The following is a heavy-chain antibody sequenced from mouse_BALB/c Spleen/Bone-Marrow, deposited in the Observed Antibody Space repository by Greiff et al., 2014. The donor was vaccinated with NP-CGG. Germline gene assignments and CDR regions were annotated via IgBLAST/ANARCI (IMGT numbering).Heavy chain of an antibody. CDR3: TRGWDAMDY. V-gene: IGHV1-15*01. Sequence: VQLQQSGAELVRPGASVKLSCKALGYTFTDYEIHWVKQTPEHGLEWIGAIYPGSGSTAYNQKFKGKATLTVDKSSNTAHMKLSSLTSEDTAVEYCTRGWDAMDYWGQGTSVTVSS. CDR1: GYTFTDYE. D-gene: IGHD3-3*01. J-gene: IGHJ4*01. CDR2: IYPGSGST.